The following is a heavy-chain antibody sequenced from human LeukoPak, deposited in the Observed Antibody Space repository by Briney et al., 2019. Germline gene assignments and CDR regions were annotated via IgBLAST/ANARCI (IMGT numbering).Heavy chain of an antibody. Sequence: GGSLRFSCAASGFTFTSYAMSWVRQAPGKGLEWVSGVISSGGSTYYADSVKGRFTISRDNSKNTLYLQMNSLRAEDTAVYYCAKLWSTSRGAFDIWGQGTMVTVSS. V-gene: IGHV3-23*01. CDR2: VISSGGST. J-gene: IGHJ3*02. CDR3: AKLWSTSRGAFDI. CDR1: GFTFTSYA. D-gene: IGHD1-1*01.